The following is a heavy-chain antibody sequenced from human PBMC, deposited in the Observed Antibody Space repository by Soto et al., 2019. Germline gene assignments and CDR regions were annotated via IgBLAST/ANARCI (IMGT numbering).Heavy chain of an antibody. J-gene: IGHJ6*03. V-gene: IGHV3-66*01. D-gene: IGHD4-17*01. CDR2: IYSGGST. CDR1: GFTVSSNY. CDR3: ARAGRTTVTNYYYYYMDV. Sequence: GGSLRLSCAASGFTVSSNYMSWVRQAPGKGLEWVSVIYSGGSTYYADSVKGRFTISRDNSKNTLYLQMNSLRAEDTAVYYCARAGRTTVTNYYYYYMDVWGKGTTVTVSS.